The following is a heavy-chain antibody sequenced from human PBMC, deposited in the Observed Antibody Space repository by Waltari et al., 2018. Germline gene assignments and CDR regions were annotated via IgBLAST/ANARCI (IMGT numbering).Heavy chain of an antibody. V-gene: IGHV1-2*01. CDR3: AKVISGAVAFEH. CDR2: INPNNGGR. D-gene: IGHD6-19*01. Sequence: QVQLVQSGTEVKKPGAAVKVACKTSAYRFTDYYMHWMRQAPGQGLEWMGWINPNNGGRNYAQTFQGRVTSTMDTSISTGYMELSRLSSDDTAVYYCAKVISGAVAFEHWGQGPLVTVSS. J-gene: IGHJ4*02. CDR1: AYRFTDYY.